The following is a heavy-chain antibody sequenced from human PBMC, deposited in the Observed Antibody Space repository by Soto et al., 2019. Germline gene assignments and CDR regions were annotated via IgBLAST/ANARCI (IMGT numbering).Heavy chain of an antibody. Sequence: ASVKVSCKASGYTFTGYYMHWVRQAPGQGLEWMGWINPNSGGTNYAQKFQGWVTMTRDTSISTAYMELSRLRSDDTAVYYCARGDSSGYSFDDAFDIWGQGTMVTVSS. CDR3: ARGDSSGYSFDDAFDI. J-gene: IGHJ3*02. V-gene: IGHV1-2*04. CDR2: INPNSGGT. D-gene: IGHD3-22*01. CDR1: GYTFTGYY.